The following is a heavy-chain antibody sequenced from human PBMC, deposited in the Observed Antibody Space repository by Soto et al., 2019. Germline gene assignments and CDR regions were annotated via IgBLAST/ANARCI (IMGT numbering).Heavy chain of an antibody. CDR1: GGSFSGYY. J-gene: IGHJ6*02. CDR3: ARVWQEAYYYYYGMDV. CDR2: INHSGST. Sequence: KPSETLSLTCAVYGGSFSGYYWSWIRQPPGKGLEWIGEINHSGSTNYNPSLKSRVTISVDTSKNQFSLKLSSVTAADAAVYYCARVWQEAYYYYYGMDVWGQGTTVTVSS. V-gene: IGHV4-34*01.